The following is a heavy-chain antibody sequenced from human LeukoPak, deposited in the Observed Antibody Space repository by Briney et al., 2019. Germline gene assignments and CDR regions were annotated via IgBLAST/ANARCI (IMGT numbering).Heavy chain of an antibody. CDR2: IYYSGST. J-gene: IGHJ5*02. CDR1: GGSISSSSYY. CDR3: ARDRTLYYYDSSGYQEGFDP. D-gene: IGHD3-22*01. Sequence: SETLSLTCTVSGGSISSSSYYWGWIRQPPGKGLEWIGSIYYSGSTYYNPSLKSRVTISVDTSKNQFSLKLSSVTAADTAVYYCARDRTLYYYDSSGYQEGFDPWGQGTLVTVSS. V-gene: IGHV4-39*07.